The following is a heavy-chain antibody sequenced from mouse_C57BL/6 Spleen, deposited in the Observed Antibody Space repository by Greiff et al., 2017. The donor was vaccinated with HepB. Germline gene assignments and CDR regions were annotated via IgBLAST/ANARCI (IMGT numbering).Heavy chain of an antibody. CDR2: IDPENGDT. J-gene: IGHJ2*01. CDR3: TSVDDYFDY. V-gene: IGHV14-4*01. D-gene: IGHD1-1*01. Sequence: EVKLVESGAELVRPGASVKLSCTASGFNIKDDYMHWVKQRPEQGLEWIGWIDPENGDTEYASKFQGKATITADTSSNTAYLQLSSLTSEDTAVYYCTSVDDYFDYWGQGTTLTVSS. CDR1: GFNIKDDY.